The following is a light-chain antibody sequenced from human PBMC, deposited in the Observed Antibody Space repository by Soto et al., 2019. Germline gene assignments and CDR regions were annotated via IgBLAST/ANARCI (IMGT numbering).Light chain of an antibody. CDR3: SSYAGNNPPHV. Sequence: QSALTQPPSASGSPGQSVTISCTGTSSDVGGYNYVSWYQHHPGKAPKLMVSEVSKRPSGVPDRFAGSKSGNTASLTVSGLQAEDKAYYYFSSYAGNNPPHVFGSGTKVTVL. V-gene: IGLV2-8*01. CDR1: SSDVGGYNY. J-gene: IGLJ6*01. CDR2: EVS.